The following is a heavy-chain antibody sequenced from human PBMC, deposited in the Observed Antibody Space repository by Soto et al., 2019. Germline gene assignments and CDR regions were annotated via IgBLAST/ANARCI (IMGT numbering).Heavy chain of an antibody. CDR1: GFTFSDHY. CDR3: ARDPQLRYFDF. J-gene: IGHJ4*02. D-gene: IGHD3-9*01. V-gene: IGHV3-11*06. CDR2: ISSSSSHT. Sequence: PGGALRLSCAASGFTFSDHYMNWIRQAPGKGLEWVSYISSSSSHTNYADSVKGRFTISRDNAKDSVYLQMNSLRAEDTAVYYCARDPQLRYFDFWGQGTLVTVSS.